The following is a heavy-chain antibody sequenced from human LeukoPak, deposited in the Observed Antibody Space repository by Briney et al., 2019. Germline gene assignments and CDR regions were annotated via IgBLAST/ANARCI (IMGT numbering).Heavy chain of an antibody. J-gene: IGHJ6*02. CDR1: GFTFSSYA. Sequence: GRSLRLSCAASGFTFSSYAMHWVRQAPGKGLEWVAVISYDGSNKYYADSVKGRFTISRDNSKNTLYLQMNSLRAEDTAVYYCAREGFKGYCSSTSCRYYYYGMDVWGQGTTVTVSS. CDR3: AREGFKGYCSSTSCRYYYYGMDV. V-gene: IGHV3-30*04. D-gene: IGHD2-2*01. CDR2: ISYDGSNK.